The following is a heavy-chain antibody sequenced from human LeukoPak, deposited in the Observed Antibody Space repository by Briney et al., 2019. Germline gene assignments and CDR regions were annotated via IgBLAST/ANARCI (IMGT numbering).Heavy chain of an antibody. J-gene: IGHJ2*01. CDR2: ISAYNGNT. CDR3: ARAPTGRTTVTSSRWYFDL. Sequence: ASVKVSCKASGYTFTSYGISWVRQAPGQGLEWMGWISAYNGNTNYAQKLQGRVTMTTDTSTSTAYMELRSLRSDDTAVYYCARAPTGRTTVTSSRWYFDLWGRGTLVTAYS. D-gene: IGHD4-17*01. V-gene: IGHV1-18*01. CDR1: GYTFTSYG.